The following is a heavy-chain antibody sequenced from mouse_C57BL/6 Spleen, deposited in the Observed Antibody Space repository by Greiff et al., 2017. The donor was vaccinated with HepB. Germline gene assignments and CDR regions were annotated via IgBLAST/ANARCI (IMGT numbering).Heavy chain of an antibody. D-gene: IGHD1-1*01. CDR3: TLYYYGSIDY. CDR1: GFNIKDDY. Sequence: EVQLQQSGAELVRPGASVKLSCTASGFNIKDDYMHWVKQRPEQGLEWIGWIDPENGDTEYASKFQGKATITADTSSNTAYLQLSSLTSEDTAVYYCTLYYYGSIDYWGQGTTLTVSS. J-gene: IGHJ2*01. V-gene: IGHV14-4*01. CDR2: IDPENGDT.